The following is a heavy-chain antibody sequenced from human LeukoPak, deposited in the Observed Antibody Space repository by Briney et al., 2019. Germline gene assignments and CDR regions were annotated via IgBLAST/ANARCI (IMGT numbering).Heavy chain of an antibody. CDR2: INHSGNT. V-gene: IGHV4-34*01. CDR1: GGSFSGYY. D-gene: IGHD2-15*01. Sequence: SETLSLTCAVYGGSFSGYYWSWIRQAPGKGLEWIGEINHSGNTNYNPSLKSRVTISVVTSKNQFSLKLSSVTAADTAVYYCVTEPGYCTGGRCYGGWFDPWGQGTLVTVSS. J-gene: IGHJ5*02. CDR3: VTEPGYCTGGRCYGGWFDP.